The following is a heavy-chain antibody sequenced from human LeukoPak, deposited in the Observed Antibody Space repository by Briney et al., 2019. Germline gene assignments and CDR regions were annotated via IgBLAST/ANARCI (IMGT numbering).Heavy chain of an antibody. J-gene: IGHJ4*02. Sequence: PGGSLRLSCAASGFTVSSNYMSWVRQAPGKGLEWVSVIYSGGSTYYADSVKGRFTIFRDNSKNTLYLQMNSLRAEDTAVYYCARDLSTYGYFDYWGQGTLVTVSS. D-gene: IGHD5/OR15-5a*01. CDR3: ARDLSTYGYFDY. CDR1: GFTVSSNY. V-gene: IGHV3-53*01. CDR2: IYSGGST.